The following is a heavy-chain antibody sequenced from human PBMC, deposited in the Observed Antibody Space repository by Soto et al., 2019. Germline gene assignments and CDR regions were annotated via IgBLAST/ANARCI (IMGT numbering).Heavy chain of an antibody. CDR1: GGTFSSYA. J-gene: IGHJ6*02. CDR2: IIPIFGTA. V-gene: IGHV1-69*13. Sequence: SLKVSCKASGGTFSSYAIIWVRQAPGQGLEWMGGIIPIFGTANYAQKFQGRVTITADESTSTAYMELSSLRSEDTAVYYCARSGLYDFWSGETPDYYYYGMDVWGQGTTGTVSS. D-gene: IGHD3-3*01. CDR3: ARSGLYDFWSGETPDYYYYGMDV.